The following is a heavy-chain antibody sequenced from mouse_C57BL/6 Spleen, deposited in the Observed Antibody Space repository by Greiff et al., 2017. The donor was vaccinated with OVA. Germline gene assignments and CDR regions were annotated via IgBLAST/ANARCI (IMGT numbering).Heavy chain of an antibody. Sequence: VQLQQPGAELVRPGTSVKLSCKASGYTFTSYWMHWVKQRPGQGLEWIGVIDPSDSYTNYNQKFKGKATLTVDTSSSTAYMQLSSLTSEDSAVYYCAREGGGYYAVWGTGTTVTVSS. V-gene: IGHV1-59*01. CDR1: GYTFTSYW. CDR2: IDPSDSYT. D-gene: IGHD1-1*02. CDR3: AREGGGYYAV. J-gene: IGHJ1*03.